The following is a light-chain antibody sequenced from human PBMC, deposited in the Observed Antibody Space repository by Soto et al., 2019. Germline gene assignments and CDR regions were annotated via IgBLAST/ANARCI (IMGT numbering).Light chain of an antibody. V-gene: IGKV1D-13*01. Sequence: IQLTQSPSFLSASVGDRVTITCRASQGISSYLAWYQQKLGRAPRLLIYDASSLESGVPSRFSGSGYGTEFTLTVSSLQPDDFATYYCLQYDNYPLTFGGGTRLEIK. J-gene: IGKJ5*01. CDR1: QGISSY. CDR2: DAS. CDR3: LQYDNYPLT.